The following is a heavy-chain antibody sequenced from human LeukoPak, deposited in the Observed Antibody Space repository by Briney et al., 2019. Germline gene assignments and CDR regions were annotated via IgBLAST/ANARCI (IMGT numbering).Heavy chain of an antibody. V-gene: IGHV3-30*04. J-gene: IGHJ6*02. CDR3: ARDIKRLGRYYYYGLDV. CDR2: ISYDGTNE. CDR1: GFSFSSYT. D-gene: IGHD6-25*01. Sequence: PGGSLRLSCAGSGFSFSSYTMHWVRQAPGRGLEWVAIISYDGTNEYYADSVKGRFTISRDNSKNTLYLQVNSLRAEDTAVYYCARDIKRLGRYYYYGLDVWGQGTTVTVSS.